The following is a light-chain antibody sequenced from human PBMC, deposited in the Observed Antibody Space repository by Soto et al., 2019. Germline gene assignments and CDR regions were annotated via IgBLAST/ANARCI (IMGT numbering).Light chain of an antibody. CDR3: SSYTSSSNLL. Sequence: QSVLTQPPSVSGSPGQSVTISCTGTSSDVGSYNRVSWYQQPPGTAPKLMIYEVTNRPSGVPDRFSGSKSGNTASLTISGLQAEDEADYYCSSYTSSSNLLFGGGTKVTVL. CDR2: EVT. CDR1: SSDVGSYNR. J-gene: IGLJ2*01. V-gene: IGLV2-18*02.